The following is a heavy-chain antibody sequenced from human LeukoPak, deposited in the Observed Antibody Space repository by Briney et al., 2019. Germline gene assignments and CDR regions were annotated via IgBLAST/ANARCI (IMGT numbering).Heavy chain of an antibody. Sequence: SAKVSSKAASGTFISYASSCVLHALPQGLLWMVGIIPTFGTANYAQKFQGRVTITADESTSTAYMELSSLRSEDTAVCYCARTYDFWTGYYFDYWGQGTLVTVS. J-gene: IGHJ4*02. D-gene: IGHD3-3*01. CDR1: SGTFISYA. CDR3: ARTYDFWTGYYFDY. CDR2: IIPTFGTA. V-gene: IGHV1-69*13.